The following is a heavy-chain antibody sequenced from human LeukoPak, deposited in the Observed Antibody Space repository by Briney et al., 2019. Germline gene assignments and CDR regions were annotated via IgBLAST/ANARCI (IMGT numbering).Heavy chain of an antibody. J-gene: IGHJ5*02. CDR3: ARVGDDYSNYPNWFDP. Sequence: PSETLSLTCTVSGGSISSSCYYWSWIRQPPGKGLDWIGEINHSGSTNYNPSLKSRVTISVDTSKNQFSLKLSSVTAADTAVYYCARVGDDYSNYPNWFDPWGQGTLVTVSS. V-gene: IGHV4-39*07. D-gene: IGHD4-11*01. CDR1: GGSISSSCYY. CDR2: INHSGST.